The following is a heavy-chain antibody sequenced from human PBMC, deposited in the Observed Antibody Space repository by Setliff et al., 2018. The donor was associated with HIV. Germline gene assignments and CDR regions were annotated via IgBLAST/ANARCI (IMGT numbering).Heavy chain of an antibody. CDR3: ARGYASGSGSYYFDY. CDR1: GYTFTAYY. Sequence: ASVKVSCKASGYTFTAYYMHWVRQAPGQGLEWMGRIIPNSGNTGYAQKFRGRITMTRDTSRGTAHMELRSLRSDDTAVYFCARGYASGSGSYYFDYWGQGTLVTVSS. D-gene: IGHD2-2*01. CDR2: IIPNSGNT. V-gene: IGHV1-2*06. J-gene: IGHJ4*02.